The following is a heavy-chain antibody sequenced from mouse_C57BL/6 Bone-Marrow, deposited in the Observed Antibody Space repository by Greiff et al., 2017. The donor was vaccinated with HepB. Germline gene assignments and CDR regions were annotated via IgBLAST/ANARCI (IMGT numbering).Heavy chain of an antibody. CDR1: GYTFTSYG. CDR3: ARGRYYGSTFFDY. CDR2: IYPRSGNT. J-gene: IGHJ2*01. D-gene: IGHD1-1*01. V-gene: IGHV1-81*01. Sequence: VQLQQSGAELARPGASVKLSCKASGYTFTSYGISWVKQRTGQGLEWIGEIYPRSGNTYYNEKFKGKATLTADKSSSTAYMELRSLTSEDSAVYFCARGRYYGSTFFDYGGQGTTLTVSS.